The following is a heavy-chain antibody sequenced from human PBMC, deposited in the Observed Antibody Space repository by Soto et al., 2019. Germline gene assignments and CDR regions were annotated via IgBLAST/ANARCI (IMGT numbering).Heavy chain of an antibody. CDR3: ARGRDGDY. CDR2: LSAHNGNT. D-gene: IGHD6-6*01. V-gene: IGHV1-18*01. J-gene: IGHJ4*02. CDR1: DYAFTTYG. Sequence: QVHRVQSGAEVKKPGASVKVSCKGPDYAFTTYGITWVRQAPGQGREWMGWLSAHNGNTNYAQKLQGRVTVTRDTSTSTAYMELRSLRSDDTAVDYWARGRDGDYWGQGALVTVSS.